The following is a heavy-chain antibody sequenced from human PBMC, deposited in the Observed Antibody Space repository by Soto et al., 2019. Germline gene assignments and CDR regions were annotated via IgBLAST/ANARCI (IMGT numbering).Heavy chain of an antibody. CDR2: IYYSGST. CDR1: GGSISSSSYY. D-gene: IGHD2-2*01. J-gene: IGHJ5*02. Sequence: QLQLQESGPGLVKPSETLSLTCTVSGGSISSSSYYWGWIRQPPGKGLEWIGSIYYSGSTYYNPSLKSRVTISVDTSKNQFSLKLRSVTAADTAVYYCARQRFSRWLFDPWGQGTLVTVSS. CDR3: ARQRFSRWLFDP. V-gene: IGHV4-39*01.